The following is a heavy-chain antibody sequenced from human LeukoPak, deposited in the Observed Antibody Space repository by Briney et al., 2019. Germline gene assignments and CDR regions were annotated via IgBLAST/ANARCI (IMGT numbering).Heavy chain of an antibody. Sequence: SETLSLTCAVSGESFSGYYWNWIRQSPGKGLEWIGEINHSGSTNYNPSLKSRVTISVDTSKNQFSLKLSSVTAADTAVYYCARGRDIVVVPRGDSKYYFDYWGQGTLVTVSS. J-gene: IGHJ4*02. CDR3: ARGRDIVVVPRGDSKYYFDY. D-gene: IGHD2-2*01. CDR1: GESFSGYY. CDR2: INHSGST. V-gene: IGHV4-34*01.